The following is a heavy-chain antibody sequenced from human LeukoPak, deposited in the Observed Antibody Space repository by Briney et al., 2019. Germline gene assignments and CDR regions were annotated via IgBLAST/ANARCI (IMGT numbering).Heavy chain of an antibody. CDR1: GYTFTSYY. Sequence: ASVTVSCTASGYTFTSYYMHWVRQAPGQGLEWMGIINPSGGSTSYAQKFQGRVTMTRDTSTSTVYMELSSLRSEDTAVYYCARVPSPYYDFWSGYSHYYYYGMDVWGQGTTVTVSS. D-gene: IGHD3-3*01. CDR2: INPSGGST. J-gene: IGHJ6*02. V-gene: IGHV1-46*01. CDR3: ARVPSPYYDFWSGYSHYYYYGMDV.